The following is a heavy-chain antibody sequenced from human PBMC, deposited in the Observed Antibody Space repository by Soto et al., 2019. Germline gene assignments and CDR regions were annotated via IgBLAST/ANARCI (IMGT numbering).Heavy chain of an antibody. V-gene: IGHV4-59*01. J-gene: IGHJ4*02. CDR2: IYYSGST. D-gene: IGHD2-21*02. CDR3: AREPYGDRQYFDY. CDR1: GGSISSYY. Sequence: TLSLTCTVSGGSISSYYWSWIRQPPGKGLEWIGYIYYSGSTNYNPSLKSRVTISVDTSKNQFSLKLSSVTAADTAVYYCAREPYGDRQYFDYWGQGTPVTVSS.